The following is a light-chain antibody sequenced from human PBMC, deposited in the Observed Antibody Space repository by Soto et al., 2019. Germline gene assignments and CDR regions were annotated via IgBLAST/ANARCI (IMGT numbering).Light chain of an antibody. CDR2: DVN. V-gene: IGLV2-11*01. CDR1: SSDVGSYKY. J-gene: IGLJ3*02. CDR3: CSFVDSDTGL. Sequence: QSALTQPRSVSGSPGQSVTISCTGTSSDVGSYKYVSWYQHHPGKAPKLMIFDVNKRPSGVPDRFSGSNSGNAASLTISGLQPEDEAEYFCCSFVDSDTGLFGGGTQLT.